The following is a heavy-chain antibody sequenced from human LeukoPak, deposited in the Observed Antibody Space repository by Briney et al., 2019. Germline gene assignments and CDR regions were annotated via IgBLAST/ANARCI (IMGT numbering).Heavy chain of an antibody. CDR1: GCTFTSYG. V-gene: IGHV1-18*01. D-gene: IGHD6-13*01. CDR2: ISAYNGNT. Sequence: ASVKVSCKASGCTFTSYGISWVRQAPGQGLEWMGWISAYNGNTNYAQKLQGRVTMTTDTSTNTAYMELRSLRSDDTAVYYCARAGIAAAGTSRFDPWGQGTLVTVSS. J-gene: IGHJ5*02. CDR3: ARAGIAAAGTSRFDP.